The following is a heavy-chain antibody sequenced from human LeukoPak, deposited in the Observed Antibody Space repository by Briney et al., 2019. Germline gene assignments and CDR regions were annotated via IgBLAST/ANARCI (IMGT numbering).Heavy chain of an antibody. D-gene: IGHD2-15*01. CDR3: ARDRWCSGGSCYSGGVGWFDP. Sequence: GASVKVSCKASGYTFTSYYMHWVRQAPGQGLEWMGIINPSGGNTSYAQKFQGRVTMTRDTSTSTVYMELSSLRSEDTAVYYCARDRWCSGGSCYSGGVGWFDPWGQGTLVTVSS. CDR1: GYTFTSYY. CDR2: INPSGGNT. V-gene: IGHV1-46*01. J-gene: IGHJ5*02.